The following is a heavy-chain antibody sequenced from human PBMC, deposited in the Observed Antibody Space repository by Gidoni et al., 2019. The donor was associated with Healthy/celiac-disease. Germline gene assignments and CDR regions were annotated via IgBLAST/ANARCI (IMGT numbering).Heavy chain of an antibody. Sequence: QVQLQQWGAGLLKPSETLSLTCAVYGGSFSGYYWSWIRQPPGKGLEWIGEINHSGSTNYNPSRKSRVTISVDTSKNQFSLKLSSVTAADTAVYYCAREVGPSDFDYWGQGTLVTVSS. V-gene: IGHV4-34*01. CDR1: GGSFSGYY. CDR3: AREVGPSDFDY. CDR2: INHSGST. J-gene: IGHJ4*02. D-gene: IGHD1-26*01.